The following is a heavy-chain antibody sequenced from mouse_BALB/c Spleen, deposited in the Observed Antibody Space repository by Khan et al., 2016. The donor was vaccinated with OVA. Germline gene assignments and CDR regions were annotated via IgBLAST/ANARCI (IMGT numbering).Heavy chain of an antibody. CDR3: TRHGYVAWFTY. V-gene: IGHV1S135*01. D-gene: IGHD2-2*01. CDR2: IDPFSGGT. CDR1: GYSFTTYY. J-gene: IGHJ3*01. Sequence: EVQLVESGPELVKPGASVKISCKASGYSFTTYYIHWVIQSHGKSLEWIGYIDPFSGGTTYNQKFKGKATLTVDKSSSTAHIHLSNLTSEDSAVFYCTRHGYVAWFTYWGQGTLVTVSS.